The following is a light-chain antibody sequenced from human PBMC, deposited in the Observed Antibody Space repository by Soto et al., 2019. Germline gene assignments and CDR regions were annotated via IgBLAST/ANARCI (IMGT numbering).Light chain of an antibody. Sequence: DIQMTQSPSTLSASVGDRVTITCRASQSVSTWLAWYQHKPGKAPKLLIYDASSLEGGVPSRFSASGFGLEFTLTITSMRPDDFATYHCQQYHAFPWTFGQGTKVEIK. CDR2: DAS. CDR3: QQYHAFPWT. V-gene: IGKV1-5*01. CDR1: QSVSTW. J-gene: IGKJ1*01.